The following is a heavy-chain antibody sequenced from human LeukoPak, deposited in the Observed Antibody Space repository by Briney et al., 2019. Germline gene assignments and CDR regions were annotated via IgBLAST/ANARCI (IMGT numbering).Heavy chain of an antibody. CDR2: IIPIFGTA. CDR1: GYTFTSYY. V-gene: IGHV1-69*13. CDR3: ARTLSDYYDSSGYYY. D-gene: IGHD3-22*01. Sequence: SVKVSCEASGYTFTSYYMHWVRQAPGQGLEWMGGIIPIFGTANYAQKFQGRVTITADESTSTAYMELSSLRSEDTAVYYCARTLSDYYDSSGYYYWGQGTLVTVSS. J-gene: IGHJ4*02.